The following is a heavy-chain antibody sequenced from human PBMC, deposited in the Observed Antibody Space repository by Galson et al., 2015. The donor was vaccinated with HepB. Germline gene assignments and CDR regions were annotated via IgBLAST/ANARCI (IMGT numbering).Heavy chain of an antibody. Sequence: SLRLSCAASGFTFSDYYMSWIRQAPGKGLEWLSYISHSTLYTNYADSVKGRITISRDNARNSLYLQLRSLRAEDTAVYYCARVADVDYGDHSHFDYWGQGTLVTVSS. D-gene: IGHD4-17*01. CDR2: ISHSTLYT. CDR1: GFTFSDYY. V-gene: IGHV3-11*06. J-gene: IGHJ4*02. CDR3: ARVADVDYGDHSHFDY.